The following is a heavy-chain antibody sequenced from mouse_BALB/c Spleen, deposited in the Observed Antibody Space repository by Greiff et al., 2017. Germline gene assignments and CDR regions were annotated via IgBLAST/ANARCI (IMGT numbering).Heavy chain of an antibody. D-gene: IGHD1-1*02. CDR2: IRSKSNNYAT. CDR1: GFTFNTYA. V-gene: IGHV10-1*02. Sequence: EVKLVESGGGLVQPKGSLKLSCAASGFTFNTYAMNWVRQAPGKGLEWVARIRSKSNNYATYYADSVKDRFTISRDDSQSMLYLQMNNLKTEATAMYYCGREEWSWFAYWGQGTLVTVAA. CDR3: GREEWSWFAY. J-gene: IGHJ3*01.